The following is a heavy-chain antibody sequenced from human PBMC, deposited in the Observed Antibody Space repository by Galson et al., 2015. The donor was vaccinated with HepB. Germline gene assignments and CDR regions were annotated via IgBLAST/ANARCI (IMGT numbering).Heavy chain of an antibody. CDR3: ARGARRWHQVDDY. CDR1: GGTFSSYA. Sequence: SVKVSCKASGGTFSSYAISWVRQAPGQGLEWMGRIIPILGIANYAQKFQGRVTITADKSTSTAYMELSSLRSEDTAVYYCARGARRWHQVDDYWGQGTLVTVSS. CDR2: IIPILGIA. D-gene: IGHD2-15*01. V-gene: IGHV1-69*04. J-gene: IGHJ4*02.